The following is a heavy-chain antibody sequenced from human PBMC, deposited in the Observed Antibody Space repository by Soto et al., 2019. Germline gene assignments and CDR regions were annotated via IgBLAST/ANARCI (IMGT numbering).Heavy chain of an antibody. V-gene: IGHV1-3*01. CDR1: GYTFTSYA. Sequence: QVQLVQSGAEVKKPGASVKVSCKASGYTFTSYAMHWVRQAPGQRLEWMGWINAGNGNTKYSQKFQGRVTITRDSSASTAYMELSSLRSEDTAVYYCARPHFSSSYYFDYWGQGTLVTVSS. CDR3: ARPHFSSSYYFDY. D-gene: IGHD6-13*01. CDR2: INAGNGNT. J-gene: IGHJ4*02.